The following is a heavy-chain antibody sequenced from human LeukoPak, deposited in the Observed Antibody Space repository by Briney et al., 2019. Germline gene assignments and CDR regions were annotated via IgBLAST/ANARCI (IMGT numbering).Heavy chain of an antibody. D-gene: IGHD6-19*01. V-gene: IGHV4-59*11. CDR1: GGSISSHY. CDR2: IHYSGST. Sequence: SETLSLTCTVSGGSISSHYWSWIRQPPGKGLEWIGYIHYSGSTNYNPSLKSRVTISVDTSKNQFSLKLSSVTAADTAVYYCARGGIAVAGRNWFDPWGQGTLVTVSS. CDR3: ARGGIAVAGRNWFDP. J-gene: IGHJ5*02.